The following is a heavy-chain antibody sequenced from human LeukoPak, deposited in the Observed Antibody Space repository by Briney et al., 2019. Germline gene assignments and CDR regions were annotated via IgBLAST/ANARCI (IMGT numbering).Heavy chain of an antibody. V-gene: IGHV3-30-3*01. Sequence: GGSLRLSCAASGFTFSSYAMHWVRQAPGKGLEWVAVISYDGSNKYCADSVKGRFTISRDNSKNTLYLQMNSLRAEDTAVYYCARDDLGYCSSTSCYEFSGFDYWGQGTLVIVSS. J-gene: IGHJ4*02. CDR2: ISYDGSNK. CDR1: GFTFSSYA. CDR3: ARDDLGYCSSTSCYEFSGFDY. D-gene: IGHD2-2*01.